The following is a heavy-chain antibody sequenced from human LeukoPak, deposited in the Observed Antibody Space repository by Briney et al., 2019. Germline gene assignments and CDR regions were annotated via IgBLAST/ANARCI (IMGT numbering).Heavy chain of an antibody. V-gene: IGHV3-74*01. CDR3: ARGRPHGNDY. CDR2: IASDGNST. D-gene: IGHD4-23*01. CDR1: GFTFSSYS. J-gene: IGHJ4*02. Sequence: GGSLRLSCAASGFTFSSYSMNWVRQAPGKGLVWVSRIASDGNSTTYADSVRGRFSISRDNAKNTLYLQMNSLRVEDTAVYYCARGRPHGNDYWGQGTLVTVSS.